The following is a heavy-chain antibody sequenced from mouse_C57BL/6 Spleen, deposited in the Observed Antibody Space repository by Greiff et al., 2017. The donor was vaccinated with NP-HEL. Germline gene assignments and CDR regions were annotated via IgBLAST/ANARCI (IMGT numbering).Heavy chain of an antibody. CDR1: GYTFTSYW. J-gene: IGHJ2*01. Sequence: VQLQQPGAELVRPGTSVKLSCKASGYTFTSYWMHWVKQRPGQGLEWIGVIDPSDSYTNYNQKFKGKATLTVDTSSSTAYMQLSSLTSEDSAVYYCARYSSGYVDDYWGQGTTLTVSS. V-gene: IGHV1-59*01. CDR2: IDPSDSYT. CDR3: ARYSSGYVDDY. D-gene: IGHD3-2*02.